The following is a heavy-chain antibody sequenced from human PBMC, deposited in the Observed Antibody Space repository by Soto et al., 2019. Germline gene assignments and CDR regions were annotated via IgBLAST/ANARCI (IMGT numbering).Heavy chain of an antibody. J-gene: IGHJ4*02. D-gene: IGHD5-18*01. Sequence: AAVKVSCKASGYTFTDNGITWVRQAPGQGLEWMGWINVYTGNTDYAQKLQGRVTMTTDTSTSTAYMELVSLTSDDTAVYYCARAIGGSKYSYIHYWGQGTLVTVSS. CDR1: GYTFTDNG. V-gene: IGHV1-18*01. CDR2: INVYTGNT. CDR3: ARAIGGSKYSYIHY.